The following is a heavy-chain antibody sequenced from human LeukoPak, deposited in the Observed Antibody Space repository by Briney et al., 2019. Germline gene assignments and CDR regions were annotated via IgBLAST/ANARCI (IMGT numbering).Heavy chain of an antibody. V-gene: IGHV3-74*01. CDR3: ATAGKYRFDN. CDR1: GFIFSDYW. D-gene: IGHD6-19*01. CDR2: MNTDGSTI. J-gene: IGHJ5*02. Sequence: GGSLRLSCAASGFIFSDYWMHWVRQAPGEELVWVSRMNTDGSTINYADYVKGRFTISRDNAKNTLYLQMNSLTTEDTAVYYCATAGKYRFDNWGQGILVTVSS.